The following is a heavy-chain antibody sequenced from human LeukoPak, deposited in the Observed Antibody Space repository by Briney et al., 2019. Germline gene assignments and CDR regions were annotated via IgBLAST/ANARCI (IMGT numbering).Heavy chain of an antibody. CDR2: IYYSGST. J-gene: IGHJ4*02. V-gene: IGHV4-59*01. CDR3: ARDRGQGDGYNY. CDR1: GGSISNYH. D-gene: IGHD5-24*01. Sequence: SETLSLTCTVSGGSISNYHWSWIRQPPGKGLEWIGYIYYSGSTNYNPSLKSRVTISVDTSKNQFSLKLSSVTAADTAVYYCARDRGQGDGYNYWGQGTLVTVSS.